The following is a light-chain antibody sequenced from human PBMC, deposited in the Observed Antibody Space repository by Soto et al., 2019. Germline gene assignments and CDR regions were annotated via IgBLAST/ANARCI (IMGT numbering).Light chain of an antibody. J-gene: IGKJ4*01. V-gene: IGKV3-20*01. CDR1: QSVSSSY. Sequence: EIVLTQSPGTLSLSPGERATLSCRASQSVSSSYLAWYQQKPGQAPRLLIYGASSRATGIPDRFSGSGSGTDFPLTISRLEPEVFAVYYCQQYGSSPLTFGGGTKVEIK. CDR2: GAS. CDR3: QQYGSSPLT.